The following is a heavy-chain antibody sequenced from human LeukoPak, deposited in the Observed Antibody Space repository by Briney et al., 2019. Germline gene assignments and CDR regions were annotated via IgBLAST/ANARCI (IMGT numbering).Heavy chain of an antibody. CDR1: GFTFSNYY. J-gene: IGHJ4*02. CDR3: ARDDWLDY. D-gene: IGHD3-9*01. Sequence: GGSLRLSCAASGFTFSNYYMNWVRQAPGKGLEWVSSISNSSSYIYYADSVKGRFTISRDNAKNSLYLQMNSVRAEDTAVYYCARDDWLDYWGQGTLVTVSS. V-gene: IGHV3-21*01. CDR2: ISNSSSYI.